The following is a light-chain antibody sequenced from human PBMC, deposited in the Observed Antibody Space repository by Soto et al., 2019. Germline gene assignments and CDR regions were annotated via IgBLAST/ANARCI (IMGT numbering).Light chain of an antibody. CDR3: ATWDSSLSGVV. J-gene: IGLJ2*01. V-gene: IGLV1-44*01. CDR2: TTS. CDR1: NVGRHE. Sequence: QSVVTQPPSVSGTPGQGVIISCSNVGRHEVSWYQQVPGMAPKLLIHTTSQRPSGVPDRFSASKSGTSASLAIRGLQSGDEADYYCATWDSSLSGVVFGGGTKLTVL.